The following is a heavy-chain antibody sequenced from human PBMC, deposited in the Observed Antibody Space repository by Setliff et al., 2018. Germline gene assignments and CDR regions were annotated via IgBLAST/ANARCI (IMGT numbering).Heavy chain of an antibody. CDR2: IYTTGIT. CDR3: ARAISGWYSAHYYYMDV. V-gene: IGHV4-61*09. J-gene: IGHJ6*03. CDR1: GGSISSGSDY. Sequence: PSETLSLTCSVSGGSISSGSDYWTWIRQPAGKALEWIGHIYTTGITSYNPSLKSRVTISVDTSKNQFSLKLSSVTAADTAVYYCARAISGWYSAHYYYMDVWGKGTTVTVSS. D-gene: IGHD6-19*01.